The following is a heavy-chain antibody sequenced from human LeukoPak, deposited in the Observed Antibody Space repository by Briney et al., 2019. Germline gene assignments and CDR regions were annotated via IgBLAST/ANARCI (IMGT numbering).Heavy chain of an antibody. CDR1: GYTITNNY. V-gene: IGHV1-46*01. CDR2: INPSGGST. J-gene: IGHJ6*03. D-gene: IGHD6-6*01. CDR3: ARRKGIAARQGYYYYYMDV. Sequence: GASVKVSCKASGYTITNNYMHWVRQAPGQGLEWMGIINPSGGSTSYAQKFQGRVTMTRDTSTSTVYMELSSLRSEDTAVYYCARRKGIAARQGYYYYYMDVWGKGTTVTVSS.